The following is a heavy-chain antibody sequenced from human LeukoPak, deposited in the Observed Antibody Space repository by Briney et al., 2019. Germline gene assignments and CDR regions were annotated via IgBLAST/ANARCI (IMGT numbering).Heavy chain of an antibody. CDR1: GGPISSGGYY. J-gene: IGHJ5*02. V-gene: IGHV4-31*03. D-gene: IGHD3-10*01. Sequence: KPSQTLSLTCTVSGGPISSGGYYWSWIRQHPGKGLEWIGHIAESGSTYYSPSLKSRVTISVDTSKNQFSLKLSSVTAADTAVYYCARVDYYPSGTYINWFDPWGQGTQVTVSS. CDR3: ARVDYYPSGTYINWFDP. CDR2: IAESGST.